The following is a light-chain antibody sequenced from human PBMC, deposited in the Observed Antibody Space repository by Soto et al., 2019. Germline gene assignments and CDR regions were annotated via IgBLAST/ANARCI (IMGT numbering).Light chain of an antibody. CDR1: QSISSSF. CDR2: GAS. V-gene: IGKV3-20*01. J-gene: IGKJ4*01. Sequence: EFVLTQSPGKLSLSPGERATLSCRASQSISSSFLAWYQQKPGQAPRLLIYGASSRGTGIPDRFSGSGSGTDFTLTISRREHEDFAVYYCQQYGSSPPLTVGGGTKVEIK. CDR3: QQYGSSPPLT.